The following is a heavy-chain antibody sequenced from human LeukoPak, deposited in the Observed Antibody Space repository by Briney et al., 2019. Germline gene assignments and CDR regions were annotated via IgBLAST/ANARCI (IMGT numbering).Heavy chain of an antibody. J-gene: IGHJ4*02. D-gene: IGHD3-10*01. Sequence: ASVKVSCKASGYTFTGYYMHWVRQAPGQGREWMGWINPNSGGTNYAQKFQGRVTMTRDTSISTAYMELSRLRSDDTAVYYCARGKRILWFGELSYPNDYWGQGTLVTVSS. CDR3: ARGKRILWFGELSYPNDY. CDR1: GYTFTGYY. CDR2: INPNSGGT. V-gene: IGHV1-2*02.